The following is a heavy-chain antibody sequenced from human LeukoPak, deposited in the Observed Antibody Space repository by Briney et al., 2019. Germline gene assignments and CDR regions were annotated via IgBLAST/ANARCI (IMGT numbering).Heavy chain of an antibody. D-gene: IGHD2-15*01. CDR3: ARDVREFLFHCSGGSCYSNWFDP. Sequence: GGSLRPSCAASGFTFSSYAMHWVRQAPGKGLEWVAVISYDGSNKYYADSVKGRFTISRDNSKNTLYLQMNSLRAEDTAVYYCARDVREFLFHCSGGSCYSNWFDPWGQGTLVTVSS. CDR1: GFTFSSYA. CDR2: ISYDGSNK. J-gene: IGHJ5*02. V-gene: IGHV3-30-3*01.